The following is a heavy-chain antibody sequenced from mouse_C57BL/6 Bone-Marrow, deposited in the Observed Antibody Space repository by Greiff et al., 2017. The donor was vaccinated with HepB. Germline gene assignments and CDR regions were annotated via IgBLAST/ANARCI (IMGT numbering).Heavy chain of an antibody. CDR1: GFNIKDDY. CDR3: TFYYGSSYGVYFDY. Sequence: VQLQQSGAELVRPGASVKLSCTASGFNIKDDYMHWVKQRPEQGLEWIGWIDPENGDTEYASKFQGKATITADTSSNKAYLQLSSLTSEDTAVYYCTFYYGSSYGVYFDYWGQGTTLTVSS. CDR2: IDPENGDT. D-gene: IGHD1-1*01. V-gene: IGHV14-4*01. J-gene: IGHJ2*01.